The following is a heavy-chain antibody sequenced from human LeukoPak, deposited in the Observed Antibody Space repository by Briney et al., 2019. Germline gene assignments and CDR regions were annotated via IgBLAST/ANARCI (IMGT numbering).Heavy chain of an antibody. D-gene: IGHD6-19*01. CDR3: ARASAVAGTRDY. CDR2: IKQDGSEK. Sequence: RAGRSLRLSCAASGFTFSSYWMSWVGQAPGRVRGWVANIKQDGSEKYYVDSVKGRFTISRDNAKNSLYLQMNSLRAEDTAVYYCARASAVAGTRDYWGQGTLVTVSS. CDR1: GFTFSSYW. J-gene: IGHJ4*02. V-gene: IGHV3-7*01.